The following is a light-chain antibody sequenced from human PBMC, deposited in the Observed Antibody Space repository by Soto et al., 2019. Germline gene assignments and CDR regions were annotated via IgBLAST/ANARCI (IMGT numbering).Light chain of an antibody. CDR2: AAS. CDR1: QSISSY. V-gene: IGKV1-39*01. J-gene: IGKJ1*01. Sequence: DIQMTQSPSSLSASVGDRVTITCRASQSISSYLNWYQQKPGKAPKLLIYAASSLQSGVPSRFSGSGSGTDFTLTISSLQPEDVATYYCQQSYSKPWTFGQGTKVDIK. CDR3: QQSYSKPWT.